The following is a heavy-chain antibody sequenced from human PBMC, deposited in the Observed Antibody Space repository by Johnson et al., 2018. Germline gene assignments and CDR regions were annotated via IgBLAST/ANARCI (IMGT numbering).Heavy chain of an antibody. D-gene: IGHD5-18*01. CDR2: ISYDGINK. V-gene: IGHV3-30*18. Sequence: QVQLVQSGGGVVQPGRSXRLSCAASGFTFSSYGMHWVRQAPGKGLEWVAVISYDGINKYYGDSVKGRFTISRDNSKNTRYLQMNSLRPEDRAVYYCAKALGAERYSHGYWYMDVWGKGTTVTVSS. J-gene: IGHJ6*03. CDR1: GFTFSSYG. CDR3: AKALGAERYSHGYWYMDV.